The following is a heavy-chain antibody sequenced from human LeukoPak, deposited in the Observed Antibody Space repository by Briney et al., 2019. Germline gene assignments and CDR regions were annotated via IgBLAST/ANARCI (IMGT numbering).Heavy chain of an antibody. D-gene: IGHD1-26*01. J-gene: IGHJ5*02. CDR2: ISAYNGNT. Sequence: ASVKVSCKASGYTFTSYGISWVRQAPGQGLEWMGWISAYNGNTNYAQKLQGRVTMTTDTSTSTAYMELRSLRSDDTAVYYCARERVIVGAPHNWFDPWGLGTLVTVSS. CDR1: GYTFTSYG. V-gene: IGHV1-18*01. CDR3: ARERVIVGAPHNWFDP.